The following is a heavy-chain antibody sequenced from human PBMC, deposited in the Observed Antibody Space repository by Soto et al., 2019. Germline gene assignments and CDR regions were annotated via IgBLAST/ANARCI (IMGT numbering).Heavy chain of an antibody. D-gene: IGHD6-13*01. J-gene: IGHJ4*02. CDR3: ARDSSSWYFY. V-gene: IGHV3-21*01. Sequence: GGALRLSCAASGFTCSSYSMNWVRQAPGKGLEWVSSISSSSSYIYYADSVKGRFTISRDNAKNSLYLQMNSLRAEDTAVYYCARDSSSWYFYWGQGTLVTVSS. CDR2: ISSSSSYI. CDR1: GFTCSSYS.